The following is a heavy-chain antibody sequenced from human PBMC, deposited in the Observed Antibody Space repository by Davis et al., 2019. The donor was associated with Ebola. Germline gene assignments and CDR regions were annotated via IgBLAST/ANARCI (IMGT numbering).Heavy chain of an antibody. CDR2: ISSSGSTI. V-gene: IGHV3-48*03. J-gene: IGHJ6*02. CDR3: ARDHARFLEWLGGYYYYGMDV. Sequence: GESLKISCAASGFTFSSYEMNWVRQAPGKGLEWVSYISSSGSTIYYADSVKGRFTISRDNAKNSLYLQMNSLRAEDTAVYYCARDHARFLEWLGGYYYYGMDVWGQGTTVTVSS. D-gene: IGHD3-3*01. CDR1: GFTFSSYE.